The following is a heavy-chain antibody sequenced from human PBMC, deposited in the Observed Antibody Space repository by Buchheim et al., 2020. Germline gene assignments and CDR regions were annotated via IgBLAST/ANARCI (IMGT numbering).Heavy chain of an antibody. CDR1: GFTFSSYW. CDR2: IKQDGSEK. J-gene: IGHJ6*02. V-gene: IGHV3-7*01. Sequence: EVQLVESGGGLVQPGGSLRLSCAASGFTFSSYWMSWVRQAPGKGLEWVANIKQDGSEKYYVDSVKGRFTISRDNAKNSLYLQMNSLRAEDTAVYYCARAASSGWLQEDYYYYGMDVWGQGTT. D-gene: IGHD6-19*01. CDR3: ARAASSGWLQEDYYYYGMDV.